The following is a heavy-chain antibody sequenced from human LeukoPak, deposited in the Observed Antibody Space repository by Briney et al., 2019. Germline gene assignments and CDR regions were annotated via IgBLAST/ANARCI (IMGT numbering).Heavy chain of an antibody. V-gene: IGHV4-34*01. J-gene: IGHJ4*02. Sequence: SETLSLTCAVYGGSFRGYYWSWIRQPPGKGLEWIGEINHSGSTNYNPSLKSRVTISVDTSKNQFSLKLSSVTAADTAVYYCARLFKTGFDYWGQGTLVTVSS. CDR2: INHSGST. D-gene: IGHD2-21*01. CDR3: ARLFKTGFDY. CDR1: GGSFRGYY.